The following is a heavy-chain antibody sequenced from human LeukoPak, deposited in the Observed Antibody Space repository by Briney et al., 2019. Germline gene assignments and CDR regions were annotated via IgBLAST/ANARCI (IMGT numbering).Heavy chain of an antibody. J-gene: IGHJ4*02. CDR3: AKDLVSMTTVTTTLY. Sequence: GGSLRLSCAASGFTFSSYGMHWVRQAPGKGLEWVAVISYDGSNKYYADSVKGRFTISRDNSKNTLYLQMNSLRAEDTAVYYCAKDLVSMTTVTTTLYWGQGTLVTVSS. D-gene: IGHD4-17*01. CDR2: ISYDGSNK. CDR1: GFTFSSYG. V-gene: IGHV3-30*18.